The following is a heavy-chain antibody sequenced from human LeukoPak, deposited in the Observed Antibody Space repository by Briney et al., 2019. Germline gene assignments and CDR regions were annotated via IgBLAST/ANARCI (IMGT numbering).Heavy chain of an antibody. CDR1: GFTFSSYS. D-gene: IGHD2-15*01. CDR3: ARDRPIGTPPGYFDY. J-gene: IGHJ4*02. CDR2: ISSSSSTI. V-gene: IGHV3-48*01. Sequence: SGGSLRLSCAASGFTFSSYSMNWVRQAPGKGLEWVSYISSSSSTIYYADSVKGRFTISRDNAKNSLYLQMNSLRAEDTAVYYCARDRPIGTPPGYFDYWGQGTLVTVPS.